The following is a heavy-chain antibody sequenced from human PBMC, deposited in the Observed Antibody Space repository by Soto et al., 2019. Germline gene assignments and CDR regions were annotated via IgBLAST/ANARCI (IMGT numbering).Heavy chain of an antibody. J-gene: IGHJ4*02. CDR2: IYHTGSA. V-gene: IGHV4-30-4*01. Sequence: SETLSLTCTVSGGSINSGDYYWSWIRQPPGKGPEWVGYIYHTGSAYYNPSLKSRPAISIDTSKRQFSLKMRSVTAADTAVYYCARGFYDILTGYHVRSFDYWGQGTLVTVSS. CDR1: GGSINSGDYY. CDR3: ARGFYDILTGYHVRSFDY. D-gene: IGHD3-9*01.